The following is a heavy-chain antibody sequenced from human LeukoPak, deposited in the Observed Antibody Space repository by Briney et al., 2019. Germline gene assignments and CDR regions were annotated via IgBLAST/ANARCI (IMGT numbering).Heavy chain of an antibody. D-gene: IGHD6-13*01. CDR2: FDPEDGET. J-gene: IGHJ4*02. CDR3: ATDFAAAGTLPTD. Sequence: GASVKVSCKVSGYTLTELSMHWLRQAPGKGLEWMGGFDPEDGETIYAQKFQGRVTMTEDTSTDTAYMELSSLRSEDTAVYYCATDFAAAGTLPTDWGQGTLVTVSS. CDR1: GYTLTELS. V-gene: IGHV1-24*01.